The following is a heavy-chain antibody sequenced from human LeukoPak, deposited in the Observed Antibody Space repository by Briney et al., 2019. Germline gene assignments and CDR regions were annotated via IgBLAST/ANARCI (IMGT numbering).Heavy chain of an antibody. CDR2: VGVSGTST. J-gene: IGHJ3*02. D-gene: IGHD1-26*01. Sequence: GGSLRLSCAASGFTFSNYAMSWVRQAPGKGLEWVSAVGVSGTSTYYADSVKGRFTISRDNSKNTLYLQMNSLRAEDTAVYYCAKAATSGRTRDAFDIWGQGTMATVSS. CDR1: GFTFSNYA. CDR3: AKAATSGRTRDAFDI. V-gene: IGHV3-23*01.